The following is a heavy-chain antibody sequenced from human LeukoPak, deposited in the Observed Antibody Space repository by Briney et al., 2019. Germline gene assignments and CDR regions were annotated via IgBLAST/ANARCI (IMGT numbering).Heavy chain of an antibody. CDR1: GFTFSNAW. V-gene: IGHV3-15*01. D-gene: IGHD3-10*01. CDR3: TTGITMVRGVIHLIVY. Sequence: GGSLRLSCAASGFTFSNAWMSWVRQAPGKGLEWVGRIKSKTDGGKTGYAAPGKGRFTIEREDSKNTLYLQMNSLKTEDTAVYYCTTGITMVRGVIHLIVYWCQGTLVTVSS. CDR2: IKSKTDGGKT. J-gene: IGHJ4*02.